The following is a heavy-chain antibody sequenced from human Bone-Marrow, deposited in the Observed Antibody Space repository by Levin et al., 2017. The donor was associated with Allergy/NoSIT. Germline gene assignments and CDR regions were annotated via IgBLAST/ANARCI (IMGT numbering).Heavy chain of an antibody. V-gene: IGHV4-34*01. J-gene: IGHJ5*02. CDR1: GGSFSGSY. CDR3: ARGPYIVVVTATSRGWFDP. Sequence: SQTLSLTCAVYGGSFSGSYWSWIRQPPGKGLEWIGEINHSGSTNYNPSLKSRVTISVDTSKNQFSLKLSSVTAADTAVYYCARGPYIVVVTATSRGWFDPWGQGTLVTVSS. D-gene: IGHD2-21*02. CDR2: INHSGST.